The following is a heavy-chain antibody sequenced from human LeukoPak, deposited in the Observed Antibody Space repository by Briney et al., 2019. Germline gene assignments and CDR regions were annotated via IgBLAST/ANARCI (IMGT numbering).Heavy chain of an antibody. CDR3: AGLNFGDDY. Sequence: GGSLRLSCAASGFNVGSKHMNWVRQAPGKGLEWVSGIYPGGDSYYADSLKGRFIISRDISKNAVFLQMNSLRDEDTAVYYCAGLNFGDDYWGQGALVTVSS. CDR2: IYPGGDS. D-gene: IGHD4-17*01. CDR1: GFNVGSKH. J-gene: IGHJ4*02. V-gene: IGHV3-53*01.